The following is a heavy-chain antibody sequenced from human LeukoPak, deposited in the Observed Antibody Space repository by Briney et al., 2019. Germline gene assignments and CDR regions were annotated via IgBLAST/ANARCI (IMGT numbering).Heavy chain of an antibody. CDR1: GYTFTSSD. J-gene: IGHJ4*02. D-gene: IGHD6-13*01. CDR3: ARGRSGLAAAGTYDY. V-gene: IGHV1-8*01. Sequence: GASVRVSCKASGYTFTSSDINWVRQAAGQGLEWMGWINPKSGRTGYAQKFQGRVTMTANTSISTAYMELRNLRFDDTAVYYCARGRSGLAAAGTYDYWGQGTLITVSS. CDR2: INPKSGRT.